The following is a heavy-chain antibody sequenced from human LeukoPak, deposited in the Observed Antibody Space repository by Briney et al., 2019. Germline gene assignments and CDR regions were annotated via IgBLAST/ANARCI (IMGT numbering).Heavy chain of an antibody. CDR1: GFTFSSYA. Sequence: PGRSLRLSCAASGFTFSSYAMRWVRQAPGKGLEWVAVISYDGSNKYYADSVKGRFTISRDNSKNTLYLQMNSLRAEDTAVYYCARDLSATVYYYYGMDVWGQGTTVTVSS. J-gene: IGHJ6*02. CDR2: ISYDGSNK. V-gene: IGHV3-30-3*01. CDR3: ARDLSATVYYYYGMDV. D-gene: IGHD4-4*01.